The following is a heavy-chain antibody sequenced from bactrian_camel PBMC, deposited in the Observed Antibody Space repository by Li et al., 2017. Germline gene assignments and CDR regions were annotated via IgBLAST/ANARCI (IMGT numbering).Heavy chain of an antibody. V-gene: IGHV3S9*01. J-gene: IGHJ4*01. CDR2: IDNFGAT. CDR1: EFTSS. D-gene: IGHD7*01. CDR3: AAESLRKGGGHFPIRADEYVY. Sequence: QLVESGGGSVQAGGSLRLSCVASEFTSSMAWLRQGASGEREGVASIDNFGATDYAYVVRGRLTISKDNAKNTLYLQMNSLLPEDTAMYYCAAESLRKGGGHFPIRADEYVYWGQGTQVTVS.